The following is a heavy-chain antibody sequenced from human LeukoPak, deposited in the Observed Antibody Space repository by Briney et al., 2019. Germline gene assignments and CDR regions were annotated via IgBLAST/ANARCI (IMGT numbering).Heavy chain of an antibody. CDR2: IIPIFGTA. Sequence: GASVKVSCKASGGTFSSYAISWVRQAPGQGLEWMGGIIPIFGTANYAQKFQGRVTIAADESTSTAYMELSSLRSEDTAVYYCARVKSVSYTYYFDYWGQGTLVTVSS. J-gene: IGHJ4*02. D-gene: IGHD1-26*01. CDR1: GGTFSSYA. CDR3: ARVKSVSYTYYFDY. V-gene: IGHV1-69*13.